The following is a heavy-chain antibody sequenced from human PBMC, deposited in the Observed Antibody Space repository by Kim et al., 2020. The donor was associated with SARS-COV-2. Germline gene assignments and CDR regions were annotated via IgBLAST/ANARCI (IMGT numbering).Heavy chain of an antibody. CDR3: ARGGVLRYFDWLFPPPDY. CDR1: GGSVSSGSYY. D-gene: IGHD3-9*01. Sequence: SETLSLTCTVSGGSVSSGSYYWSWIRQPPGKGLEWIGYIYYSGSTNYNPSLKSRVTISVDTSKNQFSLKLSSVTAADTAVYYCARGGVLRYFDWLFPPPDYWGQGTLVTVSS. V-gene: IGHV4-61*01. CDR2: IYYSGST. J-gene: IGHJ4*02.